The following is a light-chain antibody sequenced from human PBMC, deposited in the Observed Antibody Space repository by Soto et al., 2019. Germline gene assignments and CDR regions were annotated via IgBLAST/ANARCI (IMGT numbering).Light chain of an antibody. V-gene: IGLV2-23*02. CDR2: KVS. CDR3: CSYAGSNWGYV. CDR1: SSDIGSYHL. J-gene: IGLJ1*01. Sequence: QSALTQPVSVSGSPGESITISCTGTSSDIGSYHLVSWYQHQSGKAPKLIIYKVSQWPSGVSDRFSASKSGNTDSLTISGLQAEDEADYYCCSYAGSNWGYVFGTGTQLTVL.